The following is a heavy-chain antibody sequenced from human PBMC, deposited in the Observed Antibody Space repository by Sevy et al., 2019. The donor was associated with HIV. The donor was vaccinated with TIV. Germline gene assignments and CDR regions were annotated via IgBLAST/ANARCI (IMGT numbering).Heavy chain of an antibody. V-gene: IGHV3-21*01. CDR3: AREDSKNWRYFDY. Sequence: GGSLRLSCAASGFSLSGYGMHWVRQAPGKGLEWVASISFSSNYIYYTDSLKGRFTISRDNAKNSLYLQMNSLRAEDTAVYYCAREDSKNWRYFDYWGQGTLVTVSS. CDR1: GFSLSGYG. D-gene: IGHD1-1*01. J-gene: IGHJ4*02. CDR2: ISFSSNYI.